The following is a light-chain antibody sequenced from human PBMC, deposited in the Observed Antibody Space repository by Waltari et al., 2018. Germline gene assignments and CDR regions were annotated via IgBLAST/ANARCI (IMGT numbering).Light chain of an antibody. CDR1: NNIRSY. Sequence: DLQMTQSPSSLSSSVVDRVPISCRASNNIRSYLSWYQQKPGIAPKLVIYAASTLQSGVPSRFSGSGSGTNFTLTITSLQAEDFATYFCQASYTTPYSFGQGTKVEIK. CDR3: QASYTTPYS. CDR2: AAS. J-gene: IGKJ2*03. V-gene: IGKV1-39*01.